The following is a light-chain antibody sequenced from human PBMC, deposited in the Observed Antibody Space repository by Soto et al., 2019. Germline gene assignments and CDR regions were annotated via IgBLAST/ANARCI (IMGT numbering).Light chain of an antibody. J-gene: IGKJ5*01. Sequence: EIVLTQSPGTLSLSPGERATLSCRASQSITSSYLAWYQQKPGQAPRLLIYGSSSRATGIPDRFSGSGSGTDFTLTISRLEPEDVAVYYCQQYGSSPITFGQGTRLEIK. V-gene: IGKV3-20*01. CDR1: QSITSSY. CDR3: QQYGSSPIT. CDR2: GSS.